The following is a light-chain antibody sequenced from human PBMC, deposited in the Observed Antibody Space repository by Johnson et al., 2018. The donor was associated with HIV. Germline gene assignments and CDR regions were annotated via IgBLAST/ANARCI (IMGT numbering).Light chain of an antibody. Sequence: QSVLTQPPSVSAAPGQKVTISCSGSSSNIGNNYVSWYQHLPGTAPKLLIYENTKRPSGIPDRFSGSKPVTSATLGITGLQTGDEGDYYCGTWDGSLSAGAVFGTGTKVTVL. CDR2: ENT. CDR3: GTWDGSLSAGAV. V-gene: IGLV1-51*02. CDR1: SSNIGNNY. J-gene: IGLJ1*01.